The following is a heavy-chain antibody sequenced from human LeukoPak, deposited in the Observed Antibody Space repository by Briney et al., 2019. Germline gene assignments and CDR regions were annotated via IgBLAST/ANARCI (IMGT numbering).Heavy chain of an antibody. V-gene: IGHV3-48*03. CDR2: INSRASTI. CDR3: ARDSAFDC. Sequence: GGSLRLSCVGSGFTFSSYWVNWVRQAPGKGLEWVAYINSRASTIYYADSVKGRFTISRDNAKNSLYLQMNSLRGEDTAVYYCARDSAFDCWGQGTLVTVSS. CDR1: GFTFSSYW. J-gene: IGHJ4*02. D-gene: IGHD6-25*01.